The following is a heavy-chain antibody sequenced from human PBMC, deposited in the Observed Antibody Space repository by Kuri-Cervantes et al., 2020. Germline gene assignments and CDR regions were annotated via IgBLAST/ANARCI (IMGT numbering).Heavy chain of an antibody. V-gene: IGHV4-4*07. CDR3: ASIGYCSSTSCSVPYYYYYGMDV. J-gene: IGHJ6*02. D-gene: IGHD2-2*01. Sequence: SETLSLTCTVSGGSISSYYWSWIRQPAGKGLEWIGRIYTSGSTNYNPSLKSRVTISVDKSKNQFSLKLSSVTAADTAVYYCASIGYCSSTSCSVPYYYYYGMDVWGQGTTVTVSS. CDR1: GGSISSYY. CDR2: IYTSGST.